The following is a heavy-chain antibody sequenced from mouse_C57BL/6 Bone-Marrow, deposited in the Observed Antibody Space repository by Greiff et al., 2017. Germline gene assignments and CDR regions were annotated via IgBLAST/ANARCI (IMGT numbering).Heavy chain of an antibody. CDR1: GFTFSSYA. Sequence: EVMLVESGGGLVKPGGSLKLSCAASGFTFSSYAMSWVRQTPEKRLEWVATISDGGSYTYYPDNVKGRFTISRDNAKNNLYLQMSHLKSEDTAMYYCATPFYWGQGTTLTVSS. V-gene: IGHV5-4*03. CDR3: ATPFY. J-gene: IGHJ2*01. CDR2: ISDGGSYT.